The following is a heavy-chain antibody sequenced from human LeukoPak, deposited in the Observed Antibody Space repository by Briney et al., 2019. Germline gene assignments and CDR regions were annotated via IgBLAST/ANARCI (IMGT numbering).Heavy chain of an antibody. D-gene: IGHD4-17*01. V-gene: IGHV4-61*01. CDR2: IYYTGTT. J-gene: IGHJ4*02. CDR1: GGSVTSGTYY. CDR3: ASPGPVYGDYAYAY. Sequence: PSETLSLTCSVSGGSVTSGTYYWTWIRQSAGKGLEWIGYIYYTGTTNYNPSLKSRVTISLDTSKNQFSLRVSSVTAADTGTYYCASPGPVYGDYAYAYWGQGSLVTVSS.